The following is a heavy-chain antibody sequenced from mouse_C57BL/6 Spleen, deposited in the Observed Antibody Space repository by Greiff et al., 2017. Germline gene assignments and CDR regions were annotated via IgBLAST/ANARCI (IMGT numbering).Heavy chain of an antibody. Sequence: EVHLVESGGGLVKPGGSLKLSCAASGFTFSSYAMSWVRQTPEKRLEWVATISDGGSYTYYPDNVKGRFTISRDNAKNNLYLQMSHLKSEDTAMYYCARDLITTVVAGAMDYWGQGTSVTVSS. CDR2: ISDGGSYT. CDR3: ARDLITTVVAGAMDY. V-gene: IGHV5-4*01. D-gene: IGHD1-1*01. CDR1: GFTFSSYA. J-gene: IGHJ4*01.